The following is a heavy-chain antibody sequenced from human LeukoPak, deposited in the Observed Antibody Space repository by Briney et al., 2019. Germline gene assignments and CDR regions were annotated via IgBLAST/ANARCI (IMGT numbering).Heavy chain of an antibody. D-gene: IGHD3-10*02. CDR3: AELGITMIGGV. CDR2: ITGSGGTT. Sequence: GGSLRLSCAASGFTFSSYGMSWVRQAPGKGLEWVSAITGSGGTTYYADSVKGRFTISRDNAKNSLYLQMNSLRAEDTAVYYCAELGITMIGGVWGKGTTVTISS. V-gene: IGHV3-23*01. CDR1: GFTFSSYG. J-gene: IGHJ6*04.